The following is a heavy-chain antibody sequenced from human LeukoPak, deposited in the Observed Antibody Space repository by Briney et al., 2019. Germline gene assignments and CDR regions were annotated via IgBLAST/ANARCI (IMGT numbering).Heavy chain of an antibody. V-gene: IGHV3-7*01. CDR1: GFTFSSSW. J-gene: IGHJ4*02. Sequence: GGSLRLSCAASGFTFSSSWMSWVRQAPGEGLEWVANIKQDGSDRYYVDSVEGRFIISRDNAKNSLYLQMNSLRAEDTAMYYCARLSTAVVDSDYWGQGTLVTVSS. CDR2: IKQDGSDR. D-gene: IGHD6-19*01. CDR3: ARLSTAVVDSDY.